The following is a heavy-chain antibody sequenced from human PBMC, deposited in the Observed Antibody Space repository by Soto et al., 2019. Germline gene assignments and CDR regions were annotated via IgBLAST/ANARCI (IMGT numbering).Heavy chain of an antibody. D-gene: IGHD2-8*02. J-gene: IGHJ4*02. CDR2: IYYSGTT. V-gene: IGHV4-31*03. CDR1: GGSISSGGYY. Sequence: SETLSLTCTVSGGSISSGGYYWSWIRQHPGKGLEWIGYIYYSGTTYYNPSLKSRVTISVDTSKNQFSLKLTSVTAADTAVYYCARDKITGLFDYWGQGTLVTVSS. CDR3: ARDKITGLFDY.